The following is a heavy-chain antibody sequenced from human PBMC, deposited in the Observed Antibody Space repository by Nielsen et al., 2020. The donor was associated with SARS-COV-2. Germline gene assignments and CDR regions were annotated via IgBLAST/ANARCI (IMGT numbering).Heavy chain of an antibody. CDR3: ARHEPTVTSPQLPLY. CDR1: GGSISSSSYY. V-gene: IGHV4-39*01. CDR2: TYYSGST. D-gene: IGHD4-17*01. J-gene: IGHJ4*02. Sequence: SETLSLTCTVSGGSISSSSYYWGWIRQPPGKGLEWIGSTYYSGSTYYNPSLKSRVTISVDTSKNQFSLKLSSVTAADTAVYYCARHEPTVTSPQLPLYWGQGTLVTVSS.